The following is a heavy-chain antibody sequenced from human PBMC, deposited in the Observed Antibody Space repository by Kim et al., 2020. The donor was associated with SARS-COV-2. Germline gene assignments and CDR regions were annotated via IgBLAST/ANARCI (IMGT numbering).Heavy chain of an antibody. J-gene: IGHJ5*02. Sequence: SETLSLTCTVSGGSISSYYWSWIRQPPGKGLEWIGYIYYSGSTNYNPSLKSRVTISVDTSKNQFSLKLSSVTAADTAVYYCARAYTVTTSPTWFDPWGQG. CDR1: GGSISSYY. D-gene: IGHD4-17*01. V-gene: IGHV4-59*01. CDR2: IYYSGST. CDR3: ARAYTVTTSPTWFDP.